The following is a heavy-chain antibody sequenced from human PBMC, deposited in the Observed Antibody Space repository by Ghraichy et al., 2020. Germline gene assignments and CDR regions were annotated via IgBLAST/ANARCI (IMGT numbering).Heavy chain of an antibody. CDR1: GFTFRTYA. J-gene: IGHJ4*02. CDR3: AKDYRYRGGGNWYSGYFEF. Sequence: GGSLRLSCAASGFTFRTYAMSWVRQAPGKGLEWVSGISGSGDSTYYADSVKGRFTISRDNSKNTLYLQMNSLRSEDTAVYYCAKDYRYRGGGNWYSGYFEFWGKGTLVTVCS. CDR2: ISGSGDST. V-gene: IGHV3-23*01. D-gene: IGHD2-15*01.